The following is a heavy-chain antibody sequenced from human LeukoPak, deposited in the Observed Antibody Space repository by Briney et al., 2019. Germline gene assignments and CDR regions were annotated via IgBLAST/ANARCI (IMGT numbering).Heavy chain of an antibody. CDR1: GFTFSDYY. CDR3: GGSRSFF. Sequence: EGSLRLSCAASGFTFSDYYMSWIRQAPGKGLEWVSSISGSAGSAYYADSVKGRFSISRDNSKNTLYLQMNSLRADDTAVYYCGGSRSFFWGQGTLVTVSS. CDR2: ISGSAGSA. J-gene: IGHJ4*02. V-gene: IGHV3-23*01. D-gene: IGHD6-13*01.